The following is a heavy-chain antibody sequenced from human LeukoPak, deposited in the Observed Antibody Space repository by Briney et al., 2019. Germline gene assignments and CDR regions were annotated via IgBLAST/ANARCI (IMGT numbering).Heavy chain of an antibody. D-gene: IGHD5-12*01. CDR1: GFTFSSYA. V-gene: IGHV3-23*01. J-gene: IGHJ4*02. CDR2: ISGSAYST. Sequence: GGSLRLSCAASGFTFSSYAMSWVRQAPGKGLEWDSGISGSAYSTYYADSVQGRFTISRDNSKNTLYLQMNSLRAEDTAVYYCAKEAGYSGYDYPDYWGQGTLVTVSS. CDR3: AKEAGYSGYDYPDY.